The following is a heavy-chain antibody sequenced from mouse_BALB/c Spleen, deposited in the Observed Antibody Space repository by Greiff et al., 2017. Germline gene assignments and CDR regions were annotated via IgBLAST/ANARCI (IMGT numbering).Heavy chain of an antibody. D-gene: IGHD2-14*01. V-gene: IGHV1-77*01. CDR1: GYTFTDYY. J-gene: IGHJ4*01. CDR3: ARGYGDYYAMDY. Sequence: VQLQQSGAELARPGASVKLSCKASGYTFTDYYINWVKQRTGQGLEWIGEIYPGSGNTYYNEKFKGKATLTADKSSITAYMQLSSLTSEDSAVYFCARGYGDYYAMDYWGQGTSVTVSS. CDR2: IYPGSGNT.